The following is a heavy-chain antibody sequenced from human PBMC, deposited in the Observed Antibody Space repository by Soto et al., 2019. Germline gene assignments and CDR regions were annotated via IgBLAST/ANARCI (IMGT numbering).Heavy chain of an antibody. Sequence: PSETLSLTCTVSGGSISSDDYYWSWIRQPPGKGLEWIGYIYYSGRTDYNPSLKSRVIISIDTSKNQFSLNLNSVNAADTAVYYCARDRSNSPDYFDYWGQGXLVTVSS. CDR2: IYYSGRT. CDR3: ARDRSNSPDYFDY. CDR1: GGSISSDDYY. V-gene: IGHV4-30-4*01. D-gene: IGHD6-6*01. J-gene: IGHJ4*02.